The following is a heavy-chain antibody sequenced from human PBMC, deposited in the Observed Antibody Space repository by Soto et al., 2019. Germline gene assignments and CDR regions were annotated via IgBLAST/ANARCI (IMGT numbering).Heavy chain of an antibody. CDR1: GFTFSSYW. V-gene: IGHV3-48*02. D-gene: IGHD2-21*01. CDR2: ISYTSSTI. Sequence: GGSLRLSCAASGFTFSSYWMHWVRQAPGKGLEWVSYISYTSSTIYYADSVKGRFTISRDNAKNSLFLQMNSLRDEDTAVYYCARDNGLAGSFDPWGQGTLVTSPQ. CDR3: ARDNGLAGSFDP. J-gene: IGHJ5*02.